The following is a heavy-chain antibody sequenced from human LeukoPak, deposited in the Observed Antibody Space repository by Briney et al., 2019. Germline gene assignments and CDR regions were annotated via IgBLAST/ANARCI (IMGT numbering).Heavy chain of an antibody. V-gene: IGHV1-69*01. CDR1: GGTFSSYA. CDR2: IIPIFGTA. CDR3: ARARTDTYYDFWSGYSHFDY. J-gene: IGHJ4*02. D-gene: IGHD3-3*01. Sequence: ASVKVSCKASGGTFSSYAISWVRQAPGQGLEWMGGIIPIFGTANYAQKFQGRVTITADESTSTAYMELSSLRSEDTAVYYCARARTDTYYDFWSGYSHFDYWGQGTLVTVSS.